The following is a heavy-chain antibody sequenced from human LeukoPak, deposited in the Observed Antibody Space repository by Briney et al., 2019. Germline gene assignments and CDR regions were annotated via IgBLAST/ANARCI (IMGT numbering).Heavy chain of an antibody. CDR1: GGSISSDNW. CDR3: ARDPGTTVTPSNWFDP. V-gene: IGHV4-4*02. J-gene: IGHJ5*02. Sequence: PSGTLSLTCAVSGGSISSDNWWSWVRQPPGRGLEWIGEINHSGSTNYNPSLKSRVTISVDTSKNQFSLKLSSVTAADTAVYYCARDPGTTVTPSNWFDPWGQGTLVTVSS. CDR2: INHSGST. D-gene: IGHD4-11*01.